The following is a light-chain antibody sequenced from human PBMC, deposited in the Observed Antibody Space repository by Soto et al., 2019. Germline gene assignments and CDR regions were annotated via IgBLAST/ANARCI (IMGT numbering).Light chain of an antibody. CDR2: DAS. Sequence: DIQMTQSPSTLSASVGDRVTITCRASQSINRWLAWYHQKPGKAPKLLLSDASSLESGVPSRCSGSGSGTELTLTVSRLQPDGFATYYCQQYTTYPWTFGQGNKVEIK. V-gene: IGKV1-5*01. CDR3: QQYTTYPWT. CDR1: QSINRW. J-gene: IGKJ1*01.